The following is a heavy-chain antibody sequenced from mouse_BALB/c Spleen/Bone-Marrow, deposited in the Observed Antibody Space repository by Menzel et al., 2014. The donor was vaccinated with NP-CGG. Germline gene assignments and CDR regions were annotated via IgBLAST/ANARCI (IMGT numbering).Heavy chain of an antibody. CDR1: GFSLTSSG. Sequence: QVQLPQSGPGLVAPSQSLSITCTVSGFSLTSSGVHWVRQPPGKGLEWLGVIWAGGSTNYNSALMSRLSISKDNSKSQVFLKMNSLQTDDTAMYYCARGGEFITSAFDYWGQGTTLTGAS. CDR2: IWAGGST. V-gene: IGHV2-9*02. D-gene: IGHD1-2*01. J-gene: IGHJ2*01. CDR3: ARGGEFITSAFDY.